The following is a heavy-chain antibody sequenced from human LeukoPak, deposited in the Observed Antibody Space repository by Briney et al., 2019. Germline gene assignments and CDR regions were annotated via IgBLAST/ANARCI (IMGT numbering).Heavy chain of an antibody. J-gene: IGHJ3*02. CDR1: GGTFSSYA. Sequence: SVKVSCKASGGTFSSYAISWVRQAPGQGLEWMGGIIPIFGTANYAQKFQGRVTITADKSTSTAYMELSSLRSEDTAVYYCARDRDSSGFLDAFDIWGQGTMVTVSS. CDR2: IIPIFGTA. V-gene: IGHV1-69*06. CDR3: ARDRDSSGFLDAFDI. D-gene: IGHD3-22*01.